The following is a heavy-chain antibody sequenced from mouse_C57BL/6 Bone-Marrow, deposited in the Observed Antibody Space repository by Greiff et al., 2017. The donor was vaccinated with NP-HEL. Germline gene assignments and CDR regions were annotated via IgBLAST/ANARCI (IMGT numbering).Heavy chain of an antibody. J-gene: IGHJ3*01. V-gene: IGHV1-82*01. D-gene: IGHD2-5*01. CDR1: GYAFSSSW. Sequence: QVQLQQSGPELVKPGASVKISCKASGYAFSSSWMNWVKQRPGKGLEWIGRIYPGDGDTNYNGKFKGKATLTADKSSSTAYMQLSSLTSEDSAVYLCARRHYSNPFAYWGQGTLVTVSA. CDR3: ARRHYSNPFAY. CDR2: IYPGDGDT.